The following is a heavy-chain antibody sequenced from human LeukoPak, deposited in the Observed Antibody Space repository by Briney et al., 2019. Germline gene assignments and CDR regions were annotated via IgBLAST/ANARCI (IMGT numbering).Heavy chain of an antibody. V-gene: IGHV3-48*01. Sequence: GGSLRLSCAASGFTFSSYSMNWVRQAPGKGLEWVSYISSSSSTIYYADSVKGRFTISRDNAKNSLYLQMNSLRAEDTAVYYCARARGSYRLINAFDIWGQGTMVTVSS. CDR3: ARARGSYRLINAFDI. CDR2: ISSSSSTI. J-gene: IGHJ3*02. CDR1: GFTFSSYS. D-gene: IGHD3-16*02.